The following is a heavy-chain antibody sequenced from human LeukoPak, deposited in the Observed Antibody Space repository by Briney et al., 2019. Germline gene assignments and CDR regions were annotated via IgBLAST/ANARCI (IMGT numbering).Heavy chain of an antibody. V-gene: IGHV6-1*01. J-gene: IGHJ4*02. CDR1: GDSVSSNSAA. CDR2: TYYRSKWYN. CDR3: ARDPTHSGSGWYDY. Sequence: SQTLSLTCAISGDSVSSNSAAWNWIRQSPSRGPEWLGRTYYRSKWYNDYAVSVKSRITINPDTSKNQFSLQLNSVTPEDTAVYYCARDPTHSGSGWYDYWGQGTLVTVSS. D-gene: IGHD6-19*01.